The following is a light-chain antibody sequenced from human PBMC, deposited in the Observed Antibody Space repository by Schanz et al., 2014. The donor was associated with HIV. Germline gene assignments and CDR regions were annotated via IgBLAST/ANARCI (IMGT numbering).Light chain of an antibody. CDR1: QSISTW. Sequence: DIQMTQSPSTLSASVGDRVTITCRASQSISTWVAWYQQKPGKAPKLLIYKASGLESGVPSRFSGSGSGTEFTLTISSLQPDDFATYYCQRYDNYPWTFGQGTKVEIK. J-gene: IGKJ1*01. V-gene: IGKV1-5*03. CDR3: QRYDNYPWT. CDR2: KAS.